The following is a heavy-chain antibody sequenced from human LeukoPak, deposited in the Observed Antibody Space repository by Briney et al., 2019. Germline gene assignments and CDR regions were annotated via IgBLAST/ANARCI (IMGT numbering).Heavy chain of an antibody. CDR3: ARNYYDSSGVQESDY. Sequence: ASVTVSCKASGYTFTSYGISWVRQAPGQGLEWMGWISAYNGNTNYAQKLQGRVTMTTDTSTSKAYMELRSLRSDDTAVYYCARNYYDSSGVQESDYWGQGTLVTVSS. V-gene: IGHV1-18*01. D-gene: IGHD3-22*01. CDR1: GYTFTSYG. CDR2: ISAYNGNT. J-gene: IGHJ4*02.